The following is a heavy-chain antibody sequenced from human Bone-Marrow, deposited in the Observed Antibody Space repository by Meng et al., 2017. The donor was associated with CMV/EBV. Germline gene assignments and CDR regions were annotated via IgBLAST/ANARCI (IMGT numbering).Heavy chain of an antibody. CDR3: ARELAHDAFDI. V-gene: IGHV1-69*10. CDR1: GGSFSRSS. J-gene: IGHJ3*02. CDR2: IIPDLGMS. Sequence: SVKVSCKASGGSFSRSSISWVRQAPGQGLEWMGRIIPDLGMSNYAQKFQGRVTVTAHKSTTTAYMELRSLRSEDTAVYYCARELAHDAFDIWGQGTMVTVSS.